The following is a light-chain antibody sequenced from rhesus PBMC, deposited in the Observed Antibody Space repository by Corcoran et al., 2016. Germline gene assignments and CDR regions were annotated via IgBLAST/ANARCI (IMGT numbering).Light chain of an antibody. V-gene: IGKV1-25*01. CDR3: QQYNSLPFT. CDR1: QGSSSY. CDR2: YAT. Sequence: DIQMTQSPSSVSASVGDRVTITCRASQGSSSYLAWYQQKSGKAPMLLIYYATTLQSGVPSRFSGRGTGTEFTLTISSLQPEDFAAYYCQQYNSLPFTFGPGTKLDIK. J-gene: IGKJ3*01.